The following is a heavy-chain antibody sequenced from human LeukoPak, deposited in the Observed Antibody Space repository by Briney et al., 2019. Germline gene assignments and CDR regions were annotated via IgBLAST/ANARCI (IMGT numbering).Heavy chain of an antibody. V-gene: IGHV3-21*01. J-gene: IGHJ4*02. CDR2: ISSSSSYI. Sequence: GGSLRLSCAASGFTVGSHSMSWVRQAPGKGLGWVSSISSSSSYIYYAESVKGRFTISRDNDKISLYLQMNSLRAEDTAVYSCARGYSSGWPPDYWGQGTLVTVSS. CDR3: ARGYSSGWPPDY. CDR1: GFTVGSHS. D-gene: IGHD6-19*01.